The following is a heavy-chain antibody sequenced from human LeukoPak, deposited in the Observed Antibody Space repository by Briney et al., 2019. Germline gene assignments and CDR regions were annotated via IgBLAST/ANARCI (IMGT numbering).Heavy chain of an antibody. V-gene: IGHV4-4*07. Sequence: SETLSLTCTVSGGSISSYYWSWIRQPAGKGLEWIGRIYTSGSTNYNPSPKSRVTMSVDTSKNQFSLKLSSVTAADTAVYYCASTAMVNYYYYGMDVWGQGTTVTVSS. CDR3: ASTAMVNYYYYGMDV. D-gene: IGHD5-18*01. J-gene: IGHJ6*02. CDR1: GGSISSYY. CDR2: IYTSGST.